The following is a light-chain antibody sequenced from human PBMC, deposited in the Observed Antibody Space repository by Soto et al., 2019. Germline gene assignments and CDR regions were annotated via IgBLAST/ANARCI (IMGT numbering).Light chain of an antibody. Sequence: QSALTQPASVSGSPGQSITISCTGTSSDVGSYNLVSWYQQHPGKAPKLMIYEVSKRPSGVSNRFSGSKSVNTASLTISGLQAEDEADYYCCSYAGSSTPLIFGTGTKLTVL. CDR3: CSYAGSSTPLI. V-gene: IGLV2-23*02. CDR1: SSDVGSYNL. CDR2: EVS. J-gene: IGLJ1*01.